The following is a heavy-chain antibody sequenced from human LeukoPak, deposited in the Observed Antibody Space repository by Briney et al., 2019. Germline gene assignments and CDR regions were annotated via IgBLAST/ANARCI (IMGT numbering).Heavy chain of an antibody. CDR2: ISWNSGSI. J-gene: IGHJ4*02. V-gene: IGHV3-9*01. CDR1: GFTFDDYA. D-gene: IGHD3-10*01. CDR3: ARAGQEWFGELGFDQ. Sequence: PGGSLRLSCAASGFTFDDYAMHWVRQAPGKGLEWVSGISWNSGSIGYVESVKGRFTISRDNAKNSLYLQTNSLRAEDTAVYYCARAGQEWFGELGFDQWGQGTLVIVSS.